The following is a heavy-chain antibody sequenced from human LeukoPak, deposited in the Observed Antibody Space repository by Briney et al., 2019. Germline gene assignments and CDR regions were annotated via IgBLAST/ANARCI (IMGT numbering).Heavy chain of an antibody. D-gene: IGHD1-26*01. V-gene: IGHV3-33*01. CDR2: IWHDGTDK. J-gene: IGHJ4*02. CDR3: ARDRFSGSYHPRGIDY. CDR1: GLTFSAYG. Sequence: GGSLRLSCASCGLTFSAYGMHWVRQGPGKGLEWVAVIWHDGTDKYYADSVKGRFTISRDNSKNTVYLQMNSLRAEDTAIYYCARDRFSGSYHPRGIDYWGQGTLVTVSS.